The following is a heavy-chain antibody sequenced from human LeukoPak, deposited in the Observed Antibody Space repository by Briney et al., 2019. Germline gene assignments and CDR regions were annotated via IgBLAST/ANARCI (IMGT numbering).Heavy chain of an antibody. D-gene: IGHD5-18*01. CDR2: IIPIFGTA. J-gene: IGHJ5*02. CDR1: GGTFSSYA. V-gene: IGHV1-69*05. Sequence: SVKVSCKASGGTFSSYAISWVRQAPGQGLEWMGRIIPIFGTANYAQKFQGRVTITTDEYTSTAYMELSSLRSEDTAVYYCALVDTAMVTWFDPWGQGTLVTVSS. CDR3: ALVDTAMVTWFDP.